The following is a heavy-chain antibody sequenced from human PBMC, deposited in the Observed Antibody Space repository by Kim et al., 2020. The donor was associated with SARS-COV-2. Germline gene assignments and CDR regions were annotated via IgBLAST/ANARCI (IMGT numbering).Heavy chain of an antibody. J-gene: IGHJ4*02. V-gene: IGHV3-23*01. D-gene: IGHD6-13*01. Sequence: DSGKGRLTISRDNSKNTLYLQMHSRRAEDTAVYYCAEDRSSWYDKGSFDYWGQGTLVTVSS. CDR3: AEDRSSWYDKGSFDY.